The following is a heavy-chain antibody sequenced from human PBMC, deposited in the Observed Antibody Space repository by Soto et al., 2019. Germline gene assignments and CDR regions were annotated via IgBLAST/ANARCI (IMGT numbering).Heavy chain of an antibody. V-gene: IGHV1-3*01. CDR3: ARPHPDTAYYWYFDL. J-gene: IGHJ2*01. CDR2: INAGNGNT. Sequence: ASVKVSCKASGYTFTSYAMHWVRQAPGQRLEWMGWINAGNGNTKYSQKFQGRVTITRDTSASTAYMELSSLRSEDTAVYYCARPHPDTAYYWYFDLWGRGTLVTVSS. CDR1: GYTFTSYA. D-gene: IGHD5-18*01.